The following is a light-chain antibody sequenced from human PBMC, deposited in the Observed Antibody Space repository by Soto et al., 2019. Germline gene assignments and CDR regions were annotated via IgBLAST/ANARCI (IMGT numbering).Light chain of an antibody. Sequence: ALAQPASVSGSPGQSITISCTGTSTDVGAYNYIAWYQQHPGKAPKLIIYEVTNRPSGVSYRFSASKSGNTASLTISGLHSEDEADYYCISYTGKSASYVFGTGTKGTVL. CDR1: STDVGAYNY. CDR3: ISYTGKSASYV. CDR2: EVT. J-gene: IGLJ1*01. V-gene: IGLV2-14*01.